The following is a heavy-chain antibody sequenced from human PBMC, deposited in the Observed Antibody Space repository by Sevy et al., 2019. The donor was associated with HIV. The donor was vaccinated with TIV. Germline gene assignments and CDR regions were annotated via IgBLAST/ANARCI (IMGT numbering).Heavy chain of an antibody. J-gene: IGHJ6*02. CDR2: IRSKAYGGTT. CDR3: TRDPNSFVVVPAYYYGMDV. CDR1: GFTFNNGW. Sequence: GGSLRLSCAASGFTFNNGWMNWFRQAPGKGLEWVGFIRSKAYGGTTEYAASVKGRFTISRDDSKSIAYLQMNSLKTEDTAVYYCTRDPNSFVVVPAYYYGMDVWGQGTTVTVSS. V-gene: IGHV3-49*03. D-gene: IGHD2-2*01.